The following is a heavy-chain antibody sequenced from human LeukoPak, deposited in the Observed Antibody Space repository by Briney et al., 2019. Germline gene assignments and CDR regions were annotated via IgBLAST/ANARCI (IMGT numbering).Heavy chain of an antibody. CDR3: AHRRPGIGAAVI. J-gene: IGHJ1*01. CDR1: GLSLSTSGVG. V-gene: IGHV2-5*02. Sequence: SGPTLVNPIQTLTLTCTFTGLSLSTSGVGVGWVRQPPGKALEWLALIYWDDDKRYSPSLKNRLTITKDTSKNQVVLTMTNMDPVDTATYDCAHRRPGIGAAVICGQGTLVTVSS. CDR2: IYWDDDK. D-gene: IGHD6-13*01.